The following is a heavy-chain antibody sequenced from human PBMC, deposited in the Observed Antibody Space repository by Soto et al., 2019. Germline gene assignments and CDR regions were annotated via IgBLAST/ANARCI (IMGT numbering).Heavy chain of an antibody. CDR3: ARQDYNYAYFDL. V-gene: IGHV5-51*01. CDR2: IYPGDSDT. CDR1: GYSFTNYW. D-gene: IGHD5-18*01. J-gene: IGHJ4*02. Sequence: GESLKISCKGSGYSFTNYWIGWVRQMPGKGLEWMGIIYPGDSDTRYSPSFQGQVIISVDQSISTAYLQWSSLQASDTAMDYCARQDYNYAYFDLWGQGTLVTVSS.